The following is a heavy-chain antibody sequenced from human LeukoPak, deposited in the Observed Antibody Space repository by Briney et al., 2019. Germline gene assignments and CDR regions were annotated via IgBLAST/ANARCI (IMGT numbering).Heavy chain of an antibody. CDR2: IYSGGST. D-gene: IGHD3-3*01. J-gene: IGHJ4*02. CDR3: ARKGRRVWSFDF. CDR1: GFTVSSNY. V-gene: IGHV3-53*01. Sequence: GGSLRLSCAASGFTVSSNYMSWVRQAPGKGLEWVSVIYSGGSTYYADSVKGRFTISRDNAKNSLYLQMDSLRAEDTAVYYCARKGRRVWSFDFWGQGTLATVSS.